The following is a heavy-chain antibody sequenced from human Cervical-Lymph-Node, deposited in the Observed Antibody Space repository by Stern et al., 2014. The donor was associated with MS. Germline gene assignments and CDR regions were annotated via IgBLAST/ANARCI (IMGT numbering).Heavy chain of an antibody. CDR1: GYTFTSYA. CDR3: VRERTDYFDY. Sequence: QMQLVQSGAEVKEPGASVKVSCKASGYTFTSYAIHWVRQAPGQGLEWMGWINAGNATTKYSQKFQGRVTITRDTSASTAYMEMSSLRSEDTAVYYCVRERTDYFDYWGQGTLVTVSS. CDR2: INAGNATT. J-gene: IGHJ4*02. V-gene: IGHV1-3*01.